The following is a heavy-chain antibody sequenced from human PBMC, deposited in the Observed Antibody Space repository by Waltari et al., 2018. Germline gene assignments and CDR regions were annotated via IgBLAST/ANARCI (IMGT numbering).Heavy chain of an antibody. V-gene: IGHV3-30*04. CDR2: ISYDRSRK. D-gene: IGHD5-12*01. CDR3: GRGSLPSRWGYDSSISH. CDR1: GFTFSNYA. Sequence: QVQLVESGGDVVQPGRSLRVSCAGSGFTFSNYAMHWVRQAPGKGLEWVAIISYDRSRKYYRDSVKGRFTISRDNSKNTLYLQMNSLRPEDTAVFYCGRGSLPSRWGYDSSISHWGQGTLVTVSS. J-gene: IGHJ4*02.